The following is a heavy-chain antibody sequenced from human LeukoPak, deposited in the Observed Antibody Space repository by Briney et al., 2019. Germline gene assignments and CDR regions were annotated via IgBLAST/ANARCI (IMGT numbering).Heavy chain of an antibody. V-gene: IGHV1-69*04. CDR1: GGTFSSYA. CDR2: IIPILGIA. D-gene: IGHD3-10*01. CDR3: ARGGTAWFGELFALDI. Sequence: GASVKVSCKASGGTFSSYAISWVRQAPGQGLEWVGRIIPILGIANYAQKFQGRVTITADNSTSTAYMELSSLRSEDTAVYYCARGGTAWFGELFALDIWGQGTMVTVSS. J-gene: IGHJ3*02.